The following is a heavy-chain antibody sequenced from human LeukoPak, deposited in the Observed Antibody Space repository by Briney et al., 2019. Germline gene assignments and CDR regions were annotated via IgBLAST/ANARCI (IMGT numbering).Heavy chain of an antibody. CDR3: ARVEMATIPPVGFPMYYYGMDV. CDR2: INPNSGGT. V-gene: IGHV1-2*02. J-gene: IGHJ6*02. D-gene: IGHD5-24*01. CDR1: GYTFTGYY. Sequence: VASVKVSCKASGYTFTGYYMHWVRQAPGQGLEWMGWINPNSGGTNYAQKFQGRVTMTRDTSISTAYMELSRLRSDDTAVYYCARVEMATIPPVGFPMYYYGMDVWGQGTTVTVSS.